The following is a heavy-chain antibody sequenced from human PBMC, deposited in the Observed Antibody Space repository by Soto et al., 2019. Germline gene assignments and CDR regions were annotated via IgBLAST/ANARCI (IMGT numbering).Heavy chain of an antibody. CDR2: IYYSGST. CDR3: ARGQLRSHFGERGALDY. CDR1: GGSISSGDYY. Sequence: QVPLQESGPGLVKPSQTLSLTCTVSGGSISSGDYYWSWIRQPPGKGLEWIGYIYYSGSTYYNPSLKSRVPISVDTSKNQFSLKLSSVTAADTAVYYCARGQLRSHFGERGALDYWGQGTLVTVSS. V-gene: IGHV4-30-4*01. J-gene: IGHJ4*02. D-gene: IGHD3-10*01.